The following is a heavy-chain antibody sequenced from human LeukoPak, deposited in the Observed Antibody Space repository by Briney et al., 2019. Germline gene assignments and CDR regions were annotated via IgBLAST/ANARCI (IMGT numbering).Heavy chain of an antibody. Sequence: SSETLSLTCTVSGGSIISYYWSWIRQPAGKGLEWIGRIYPGGTTNYNPSLKSRVTMSLDTSKNQFSLKLSSVTAAGTAVYYCARERTGVIPNTALGFDYWGQGTLVTVSS. D-gene: IGHD3-10*01. V-gene: IGHV4-4*07. J-gene: IGHJ4*02. CDR2: IYPGGTT. CDR3: ARERTGVIPNTALGFDY. CDR1: GGSIISYY.